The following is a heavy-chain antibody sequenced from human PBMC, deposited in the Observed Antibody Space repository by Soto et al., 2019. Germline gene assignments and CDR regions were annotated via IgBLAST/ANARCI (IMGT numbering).Heavy chain of an antibody. CDR2: ISGSGGST. J-gene: IGHJ4*02. CDR3: AKAYRQTLTLGLFDY. CDR1: GFTFSSYA. D-gene: IGHD1-26*01. V-gene: IGHV3-23*01. Sequence: GGSLRLSCAASGFTFSSYAMSWVRQAPGKGLEWVSAISGSGGSTYYADSVKGRFTISRDNSKNTLYLQMNSLRAEDTAVYYCAKAYRQTLTLGLFDYWGQGTLVTVSS.